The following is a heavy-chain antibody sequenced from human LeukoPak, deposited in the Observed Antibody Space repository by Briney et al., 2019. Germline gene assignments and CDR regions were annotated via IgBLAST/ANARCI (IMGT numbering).Heavy chain of an antibody. D-gene: IGHD3-9*01. V-gene: IGHV4-34*01. J-gene: IGHJ3*02. CDR3: ARFEWFRDAFDI. CDR2: INHSGST. CDR1: GGSISSYY. Sequence: SETPSLTCTVSGGSISSYYWSWIRQPPGKGLEWIGEINHSGSTNYNPSLKSRVTISVDTSKNQFSLKLSSVTAADTAVYYCARFEWFRDAFDIWGQGTMVTVSS.